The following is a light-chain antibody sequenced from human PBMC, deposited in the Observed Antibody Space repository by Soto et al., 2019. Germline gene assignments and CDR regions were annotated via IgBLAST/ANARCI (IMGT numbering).Light chain of an antibody. J-gene: IGKJ2*01. CDR3: QQTNSGPYT. CDR1: QGITTF. V-gene: IGKV1-17*03. CDR2: GAS. Sequence: DIQMTQSPSVVSASVGDTVTVTCRASQGITTFLAWFRQRPGRVPERLIYGASSLQSGVPSRFSGRGSGTEFTLTISSLQPEDFATYYCQQTNSGPYTFGQGTILEMK.